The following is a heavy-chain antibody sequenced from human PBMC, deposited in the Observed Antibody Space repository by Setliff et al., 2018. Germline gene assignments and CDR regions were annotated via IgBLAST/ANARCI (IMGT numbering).Heavy chain of an antibody. Sequence: GASVKVSCKASGYTFSNYGITWVRQAPGQGLEWTGWISAYSGNTKYAQKLQGRVTMTTDTSTTTAYLELRSLTSDDTAVYYCSRLVRYCTTTSCQGASGAEFWGQGTMVTVS. D-gene: IGHD2-2*01. J-gene: IGHJ3*01. CDR3: SRLVRYCTTTSCQGASGAEF. V-gene: IGHV1-18*01. CDR2: ISAYSGNT. CDR1: GYTFSNYG.